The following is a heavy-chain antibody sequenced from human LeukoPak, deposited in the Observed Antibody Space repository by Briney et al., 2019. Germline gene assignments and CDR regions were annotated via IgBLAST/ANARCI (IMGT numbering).Heavy chain of an antibody. CDR1: GFTFSSYS. CDR2: ISSSSSYI. Sequence: GGSLRLSCAASGFTFSSYSMNWVRQAPGKGLEWVSSISSSSSYIYYADSVKGRFTISRDNAKNSLYLQMNSLRAEDTAIYYCAKGGYPAKFYHMDVWGIGTTVTISS. V-gene: IGHV3-21*04. D-gene: IGHD2/OR15-2a*01. CDR3: AKGGYPAKFYHMDV. J-gene: IGHJ6*03.